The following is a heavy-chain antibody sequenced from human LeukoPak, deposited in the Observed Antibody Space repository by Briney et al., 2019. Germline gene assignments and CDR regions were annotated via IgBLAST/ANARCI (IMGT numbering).Heavy chain of an antibody. CDR3: AREVYCSSTSCCTGYFQH. Sequence: GGSLRLSCAASGFTFSSYWMSWVRQAPGKGLEWVANIKQDGSEKYYVDSVKGRFTISRDNAKNSLYLQMNSLRAEDMAVYYCAREVYCSSTSCCTGYFQHWGQGTLVTVSS. J-gene: IGHJ1*01. V-gene: IGHV3-7*01. CDR1: GFTFSSYW. D-gene: IGHD2-2*02. CDR2: IKQDGSEK.